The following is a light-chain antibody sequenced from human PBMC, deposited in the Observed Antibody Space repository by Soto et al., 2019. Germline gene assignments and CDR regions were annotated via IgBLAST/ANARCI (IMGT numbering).Light chain of an antibody. V-gene: IGKV1-6*01. CDR3: QESYSRPPWM. J-gene: IGKJ1*01. Sequence: AIQMTQSPSSLSASVGDRVTITCRASQGIRNDLGWYQQKPGKAPKLLIYAASSLQSGVPSRFSGSGSGTDFTLTISSLQPEDFATYYCQESYSRPPWMFGQGTKVDIK. CDR1: QGIRND. CDR2: AAS.